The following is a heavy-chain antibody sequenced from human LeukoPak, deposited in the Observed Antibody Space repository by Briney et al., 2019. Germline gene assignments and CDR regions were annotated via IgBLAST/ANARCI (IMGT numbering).Heavy chain of an antibody. CDR1: GYTLTELS. Sequence: ASVKVSCKVSGYTLTELSMHWVRQAPGKGLEWMGGVHPEDGETIYAQKFQGRVTMTEDTSTDTAYMELSSLRSEDTAVYYCATASGIAARPVLGYFDYWGQGTLVTVSS. D-gene: IGHD6-6*01. CDR2: VHPEDGET. V-gene: IGHV1-24*01. CDR3: ATASGIAARPVLGYFDY. J-gene: IGHJ4*02.